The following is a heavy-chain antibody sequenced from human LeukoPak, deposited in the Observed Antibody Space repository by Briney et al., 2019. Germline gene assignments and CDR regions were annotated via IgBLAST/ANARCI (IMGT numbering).Heavy chain of an antibody. V-gene: IGHV3-30-3*01. CDR3: ARDSGSSDYFDY. CDR1: GFTFSSYA. J-gene: IGHJ4*02. Sequence: GGSLRLSCAASGFTFSSYAMHWVRQAPGKGLEWVAVISYDGSNKYYADSVKGRFTISRDNSKNTLYLQMNSLRAEDTAVYYCARDSGSSDYFDYWGQGTLVTVSS. D-gene: IGHD1-26*01. CDR2: ISYDGSNK.